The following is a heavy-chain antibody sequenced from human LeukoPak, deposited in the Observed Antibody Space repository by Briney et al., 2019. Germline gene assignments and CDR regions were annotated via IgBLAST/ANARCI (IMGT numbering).Heavy chain of an antibody. D-gene: IGHD3-22*01. Sequence: ASETLSLTCAVSGGSISSGGYSWSWIRQPPGKGLEWIGYIYYSGSTNYNPSLKSRVTISVDTSKNQFSLKLSSVTAADTAVYYYARDRKSYYDSSGDAFDIWGQGTMVTVSS. J-gene: IGHJ3*02. CDR2: IYYSGST. CDR1: GGSISSGGYS. V-gene: IGHV4-61*08. CDR3: ARDRKSYYDSSGDAFDI.